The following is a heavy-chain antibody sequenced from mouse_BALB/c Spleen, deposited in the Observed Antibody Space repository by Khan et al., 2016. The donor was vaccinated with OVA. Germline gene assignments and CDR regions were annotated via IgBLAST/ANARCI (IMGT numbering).Heavy chain of an antibody. V-gene: IGHV2-9*02. CDR3: ARNREPDYFDY. CDR2: IWAGGST. J-gene: IGHJ2*01. Sequence: VQLQESGPGLVAPSQSLSITCTVSGFSLTSHGVHWIRQPPGEGLEWLGVIWAGGSTNYNSALMSRLSISKDSSKSQVFLKMNSLQTDDTAMYYCARNREPDYFDYWGQGTTLTVSS. CDR1: GFSLTSHG.